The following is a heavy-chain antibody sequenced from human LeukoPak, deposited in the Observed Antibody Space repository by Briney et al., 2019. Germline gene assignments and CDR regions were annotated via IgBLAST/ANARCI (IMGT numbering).Heavy chain of an antibody. CDR2: TYYRSKWYN. CDR3: ARDFGTTGWHTFDY. CDR1: GDSVSSKNGA. D-gene: IGHD6-19*01. Sequence: SQTLSLTCVVSGDSVSSKNGAWNWIRQSPSRGLEWLGRTYYRSKWYNDYAESMEGRLTISQDTSKNQYSLHLNSVTPDDTAVYYCARDFGTTGWHTFDYWGQGTLVTVST. V-gene: IGHV6-1*01. J-gene: IGHJ4*02.